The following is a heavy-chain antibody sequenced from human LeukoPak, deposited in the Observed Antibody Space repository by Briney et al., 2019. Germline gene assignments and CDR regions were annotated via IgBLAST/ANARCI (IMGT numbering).Heavy chain of an antibody. CDR3: ARQELRYFDWLPESFDY. J-gene: IGHJ4*02. Sequence: SETLSLTCTVPGGSISSSSYYWGWIRQPPGKGLEWIGSIYYSGSTYYNPSLKSRVTISVDTSKNQFSLKLSSVTAADTAVYYCARQELRYFDWLPESFDYWGQGTLVTVSS. CDR1: GGSISSSSYY. CDR2: IYYSGST. V-gene: IGHV4-39*01. D-gene: IGHD3-9*01.